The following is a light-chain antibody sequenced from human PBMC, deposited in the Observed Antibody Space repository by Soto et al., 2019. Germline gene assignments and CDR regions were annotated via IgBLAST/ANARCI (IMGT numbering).Light chain of an antibody. CDR3: QQYGSSPT. Sequence: EIVLTQSPGTLPLSPGERATLSCRASQSVSSSSLAWYQQKPGQAPSLLIYGASSRATGIPDRFTGSGSGTDFTLTISRLEPEDFAVYYCQQYGSSPTFGQGTKVDI. J-gene: IGKJ1*01. CDR1: QSVSSSS. V-gene: IGKV3-20*01. CDR2: GAS.